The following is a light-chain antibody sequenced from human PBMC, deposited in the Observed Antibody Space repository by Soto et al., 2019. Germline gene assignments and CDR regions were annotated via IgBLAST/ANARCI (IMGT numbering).Light chain of an antibody. J-gene: IGKJ1*01. CDR3: QQSYSTPPT. V-gene: IGKV1-39*01. CDR1: QSISSY. Sequence: DIPMTQSPSSLSASVGDRVTITCRASQSISSYLNWYQQKPGKAPKLLIYSTSNLRSGVPSRFSGSGSGTDFTLTISSLQPEDFATYYCQQSYSTPPTFGQGTKVDIK. CDR2: STS.